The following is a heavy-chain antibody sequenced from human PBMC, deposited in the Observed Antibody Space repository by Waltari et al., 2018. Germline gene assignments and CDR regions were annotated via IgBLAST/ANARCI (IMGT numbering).Heavy chain of an antibody. CDR1: GDSVSSDSAA. D-gene: IGHD6-13*01. V-gene: IGHV6-1*01. Sequence: QVQLQQSGPGLVKPSQTLSLTCAISGDSVSSDSAAWNWIRQSPWRGLEWLGRTYYSSKWNYDYAVSMKGRITISPDTSKNQFSLQLNSLTPEDTAVYYCARGHGSRYGYWGQGTLVTVSS. CDR3: ARGHGSRYGY. J-gene: IGHJ4*02. CDR2: TYYSSKWNY.